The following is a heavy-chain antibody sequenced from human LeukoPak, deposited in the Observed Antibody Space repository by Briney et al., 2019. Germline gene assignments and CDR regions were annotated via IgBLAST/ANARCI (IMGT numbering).Heavy chain of an antibody. CDR1: GFTFSSYA. D-gene: IGHD5-18*01. Sequence: PGGSLRLSCAASGFTFSSYAMSWVRQAPGKGLEWVSAISGSGGSTYYADSVKGRFTTSTDHTTTTPYLQMHSLRAADTAVYYCAIINGRGYSYGPFDYWGQGPLVTVSS. J-gene: IGHJ4*02. CDR3: AIINGRGYSYGPFDY. V-gene: IGHV3-23*01. CDR2: ISGSGGST.